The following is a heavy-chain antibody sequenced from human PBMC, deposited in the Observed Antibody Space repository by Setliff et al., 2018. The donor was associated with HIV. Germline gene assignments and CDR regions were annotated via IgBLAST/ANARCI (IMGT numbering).Heavy chain of an antibody. J-gene: IGHJ4*02. CDR2: INPGDGST. D-gene: IGHD3-22*01. CDR1: GYTFTSYY. Sequence: ASVKVSCKASGYTFTSYYIYWVRQAPGQGLQWMGIINPGDGSTIYAQKFQGRVTMTRDTSTSTLYMELSSLRSEDTAVYYCARASYYYDSSGWVDYWGQGTLVTVSS. V-gene: IGHV1-46*01. CDR3: ARASYYYDSSGWVDY.